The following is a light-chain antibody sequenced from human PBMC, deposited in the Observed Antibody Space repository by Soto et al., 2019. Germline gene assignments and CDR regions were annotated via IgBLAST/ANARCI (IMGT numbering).Light chain of an antibody. V-gene: IGKV1-27*01. CDR3: QKYNSALLT. J-gene: IGKJ4*01. Sequence: DIQMTQSPSSLSASVGDRVTITCRASQGFSTYLAWYQQKPGNVPKLLIYAASALQSGVPSRFSGSGSGTDFTLTISSLQPEDVATYYCQKYNSALLTFGGGTKVEIK. CDR2: AAS. CDR1: QGFSTY.